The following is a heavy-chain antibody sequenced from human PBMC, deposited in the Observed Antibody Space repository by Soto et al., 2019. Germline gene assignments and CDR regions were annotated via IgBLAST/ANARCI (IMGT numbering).Heavy chain of an antibody. CDR3: ARWGPAARTIVTADSDY. J-gene: IGHJ4*02. CDR1: GFTFSSYG. Sequence: QVHLVESGGGVVQPGGSLRLSCAASGFTFSSYGMHWVRQAPGKGLEWVAVIWYDGSNRYHEESVKGRFTISRDNSKNTVYLEMNSLRVEDTAVYYCARWGPAARTIVTADSDYWGQGILVTVSS. D-gene: IGHD3-16*02. CDR2: IWYDGSNR. V-gene: IGHV3-33*01.